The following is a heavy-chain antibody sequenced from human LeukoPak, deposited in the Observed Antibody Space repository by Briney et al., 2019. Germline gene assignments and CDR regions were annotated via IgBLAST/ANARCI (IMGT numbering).Heavy chain of an antibody. D-gene: IGHD6-13*01. V-gene: IGHV4-39*07. CDR1: GGSISSSSYY. CDR2: IYYSGST. CDR3: SRGGYSSSQGNFDL. Sequence: MSSETLSLTCTVSGGSISSSSYYWGWIRQPPGKGLEWIGSIYYSGSTYYNPSLKSRVTISLDKSKNQFSLKLSSVTAADTAVYYCSRGGYSSSQGNFDLWGRGTLVTVSS. J-gene: IGHJ2*01.